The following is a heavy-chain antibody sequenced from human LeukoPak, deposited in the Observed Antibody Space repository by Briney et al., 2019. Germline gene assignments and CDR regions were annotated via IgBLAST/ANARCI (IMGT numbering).Heavy chain of an antibody. CDR2: VSGSASNT. CDR1: GFTFSNYA. D-gene: IGHD4-17*01. J-gene: IGHJ4*02. CDR3: AKGFQTYGELSFDV. V-gene: IGHV3-23*01. Sequence: GGSLKLSCAASGFTFSNYAMSWVRQAPGKGLEWVSTVSGSASNTYYADSVKGRFTISRDNSKTTLYLQMNSLRADDTAVYYCAKGFQTYGELSFDVWGEGTLVAVSS.